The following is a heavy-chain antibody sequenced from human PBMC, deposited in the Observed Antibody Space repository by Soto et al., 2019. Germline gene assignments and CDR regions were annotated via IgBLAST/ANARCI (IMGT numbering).Heavy chain of an antibody. Sequence: VGSLRLSCASSVFTLTNYAMSCVRHSPGKGLEWVSSITGVGGSTYYADSVKGRFTISRDNSKNTLYLQMSSLRAEDTAIYYCTKHWGGTPYSYAMQVWGQGTTVSVSS. CDR1: VFTLTNYA. V-gene: IGHV3-23*01. D-gene: IGHD2-15*01. CDR2: ITGVGGST. CDR3: TKHWGGTPYSYAMQV. J-gene: IGHJ6*01.